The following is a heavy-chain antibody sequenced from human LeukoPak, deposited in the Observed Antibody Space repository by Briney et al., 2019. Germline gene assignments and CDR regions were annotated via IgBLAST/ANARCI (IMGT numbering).Heavy chain of an antibody. V-gene: IGHV1-24*01. Sequence: ASVKVSCKVSGYTLTELSMHWVRQAPGKGLEWMGGFDPEDGVTIYAQKFQGRVTMTEDTSTDTAYMELSSLRSEDTAVYYCATVSRYYPTPFDFWGQGTLVTVSS. J-gene: IGHJ4*02. CDR1: GYTLTELS. D-gene: IGHD3-22*01. CDR3: ATVSRYYPTPFDF. CDR2: FDPEDGVT.